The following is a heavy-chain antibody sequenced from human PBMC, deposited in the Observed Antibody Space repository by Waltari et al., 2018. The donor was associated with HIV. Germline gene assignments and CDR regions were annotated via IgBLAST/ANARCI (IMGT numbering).Heavy chain of an antibody. CDR3: ARTDDWYFDL. CDR2: IYTSGST. V-gene: IGHV4-61*02. CDR1: GGSTSSGSYY. J-gene: IGHJ2*01. Sequence: QVQLQESGPGLVQPSQTLSLNCIVSGGSTSSGSYYWSWIRQPAGKGLEWVGRIYTSGSTNYNPSLKSRVTISLDTSRNQFSLKLSSVTAADTAVYYCARTDDWYFDLWGRGTLVTVSS.